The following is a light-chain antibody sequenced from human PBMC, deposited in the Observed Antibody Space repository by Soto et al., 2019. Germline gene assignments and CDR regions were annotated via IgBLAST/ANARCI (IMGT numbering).Light chain of an antibody. V-gene: IGLV2-14*01. J-gene: IGLJ1*01. Sequence: QSALTQPASVSGSPGQSITISCTGTTSDVGGYNYVSWYQQYPGKAPKLMIYDVSNRPSGVSNRFSGSKSGNTASLTISGLQAEDEADYSCTSYTSTSTYVFGTGAKLTVL. CDR3: TSYTSTSTYV. CDR2: DVS. CDR1: TSDVGGYNY.